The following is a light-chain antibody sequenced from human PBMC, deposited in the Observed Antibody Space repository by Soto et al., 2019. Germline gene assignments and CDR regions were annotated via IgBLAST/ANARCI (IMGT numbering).Light chain of an antibody. Sequence: QPVLTQPASVSGSPGQSITISCTGTSSDVSGYNYVSWYQQHPGKAPKLMIYEVSNRPSGVSNRFSGSKSGNTASLTISGLQAEDEADYYCSSYTSSSTLVVFGTGTQLTVL. V-gene: IGLV2-14*01. J-gene: IGLJ1*01. CDR3: SSYTSSSTLVV. CDR1: SSDVSGYNY. CDR2: EVS.